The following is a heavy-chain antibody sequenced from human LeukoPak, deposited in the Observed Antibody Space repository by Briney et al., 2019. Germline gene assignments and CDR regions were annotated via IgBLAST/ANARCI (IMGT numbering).Heavy chain of an antibody. CDR2: IYYSGST. CDR1: GGSISGHY. J-gene: IGHJ4*02. V-gene: IGHV4-59*11. Sequence: SETLSLTCTVSGGSISGHYWSWIRQPPGKGLEWIGYIYYSGSTNYNPSLKSRVTISVDTSKNQFSLKLSSVTAADTAVYYCARVQTGTIDYWGQGTLVTVSS. CDR3: ARVQTGTIDY. D-gene: IGHD1-1*01.